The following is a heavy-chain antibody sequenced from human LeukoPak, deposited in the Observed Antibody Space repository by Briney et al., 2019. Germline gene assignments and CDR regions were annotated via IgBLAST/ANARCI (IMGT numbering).Heavy chain of an antibody. D-gene: IGHD1-26*01. J-gene: IGHJ4*02. CDR2: VDLKGAT. CDR1: GGSIMTTNW. Sequence: PTGTLSLTCAVSGGSIMTTNWWSWVRQPPGKGLEWIGEVDLKGATNYNPSLESRVSMSIDTSNNQMSLKLTSVTAAVTAFYYCTRESGAFSPFGFWGQGTLVTVSS. V-gene: IGHV4-4*02. CDR3: TRESGAFSPFGF.